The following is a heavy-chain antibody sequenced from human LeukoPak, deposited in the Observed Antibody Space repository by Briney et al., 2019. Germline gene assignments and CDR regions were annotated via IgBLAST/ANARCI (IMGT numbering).Heavy chain of an antibody. CDR3: ARAIRDGYNRCSFDY. CDR1: GFTFSSYS. V-gene: IGHV3-21*01. Sequence: GGSLRLSCAASGFTFSSYSMNWVRQAPGEGLEWVSSISSSSSYIYYADSVKGRFTISRDNAKNSLYLQMNSLRAEDTAVYYCARAIRDGYNRCSFDYWGQGTLVTVSS. D-gene: IGHD5-24*01. CDR2: ISSSSSYI. J-gene: IGHJ4*02.